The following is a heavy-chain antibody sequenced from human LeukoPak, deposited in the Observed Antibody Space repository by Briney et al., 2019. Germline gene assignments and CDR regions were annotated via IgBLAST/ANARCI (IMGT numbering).Heavy chain of an antibody. V-gene: IGHV3-23*01. CDR1: GFTFSSYA. CDR2: ISGSGGST. J-gene: IGHJ4*02. D-gene: IGHD3-22*01. CDR3: AKDPVNDYYDSSGYYYIGLSY. Sequence: GGSLRLSCAASGFTFSSYAMSWVRQAPGKGLEWVSAISGSGGSTYYADSVKGRFTISRDNSKNTLYLQINSLRAEDTAVYYCAKDPVNDYYDSSGYYYIGLSYWGQGTLVTVSS.